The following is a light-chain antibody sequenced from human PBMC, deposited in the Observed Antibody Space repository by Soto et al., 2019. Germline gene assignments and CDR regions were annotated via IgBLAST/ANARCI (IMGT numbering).Light chain of an antibody. CDR1: SSDIGGYNY. CDR2: EVS. CDR3: CSYTSSTTRVI. V-gene: IGLV2-14*01. Sequence: QSALTQPASVSGSPGQSITISCTGTSSDIGGYNYVSWYQQHPGKAPKVMIYEVSNRSSGVSNSFSGSKSGNTASLTISGLQAEDDAGYYCCSYTSSTTRVIFGGGTKLTVL. J-gene: IGLJ2*01.